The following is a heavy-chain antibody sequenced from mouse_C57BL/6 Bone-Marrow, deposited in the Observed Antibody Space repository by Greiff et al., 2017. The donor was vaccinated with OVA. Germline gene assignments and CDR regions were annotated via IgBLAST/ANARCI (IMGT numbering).Heavy chain of an antibody. CDR2: ISSGGSYT. Sequence: EVKLVESGGDLVKPGGSLKLSCAASGFTFSSYGMSWVRPTPDNRLEWVATISSGGSYTYYPDRVKGRFTISRDNAKNTLYLQMSSLKSEDTAMYYCARRAVEFAYWGQGTLVTVSA. V-gene: IGHV5-6*02. J-gene: IGHJ3*01. CDR1: GFTFSSYG. D-gene: IGHD1-1*01. CDR3: ARRAVEFAY.